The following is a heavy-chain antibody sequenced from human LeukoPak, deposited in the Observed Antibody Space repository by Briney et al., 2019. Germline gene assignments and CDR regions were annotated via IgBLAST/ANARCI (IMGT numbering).Heavy chain of an antibody. Sequence: SETLSLTCAVYGGSFSGYYWSWIRQPPGKGLGWIGEINHSGSTNYNPSLKSRVTISVDTSKNQFSLKLSSVTAADTAVYYCARFSFRWLLGHFDYWGQGTLVTVSS. V-gene: IGHV4-34*01. CDR2: INHSGST. D-gene: IGHD3-22*01. CDR3: ARFSFRWLLGHFDY. CDR1: GGSFSGYY. J-gene: IGHJ4*02.